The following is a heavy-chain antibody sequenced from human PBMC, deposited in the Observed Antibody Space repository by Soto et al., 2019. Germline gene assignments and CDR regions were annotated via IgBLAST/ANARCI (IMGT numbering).Heavy chain of an antibody. D-gene: IGHD3-10*01. Sequence: PSETLSLTCAVYGGSFSGYYWSWIRQPPGKGLEWIGEINHSGSTNYNPSLKSRVTISVDTSKNQFSLKLSSVTAADTAVYYCARVVTGNYYGMDVWGQGTTVTVSS. CDR1: GGSFSGYY. V-gene: IGHV4-34*01. CDR3: ARVVTGNYYGMDV. J-gene: IGHJ6*02. CDR2: INHSGST.